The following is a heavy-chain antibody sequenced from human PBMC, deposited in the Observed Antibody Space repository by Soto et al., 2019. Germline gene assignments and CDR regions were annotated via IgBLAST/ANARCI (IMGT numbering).Heavy chain of an antibody. CDR3: ARGYGDLDY. V-gene: IGHV4-59*01. CDR2: IYYSGST. CDR1: GGSISSYY. J-gene: IGHJ4*02. D-gene: IGHD4-17*01. Sequence: ASETLSLTCTVSGGSISSYYWSWIRQPPGKGLEWIGYIYYSGSTNYNPSLKSRVTISVDTSKNQFSLKLSSVTAADTAVYYCARGYGDLDYWGQGTLVTVSS.